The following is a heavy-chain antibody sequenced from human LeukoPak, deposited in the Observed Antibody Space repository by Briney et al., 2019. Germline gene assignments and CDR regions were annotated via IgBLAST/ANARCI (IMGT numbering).Heavy chain of an antibody. CDR1: GGSFSGYY. D-gene: IGHD6-6*01. CDR2: INHSGST. V-gene: IGHV4-34*01. Sequence: SETPSLTCAVYGGSFSGYYWSWIRQPPGKGLEWIGEINHSGSTNYNPSLKSRVTISVDTSKNQFSLKLSSVTAADTAVYYCAVSAAALFDPWGQGTLVTVSS. J-gene: IGHJ5*02. CDR3: AVSAAALFDP.